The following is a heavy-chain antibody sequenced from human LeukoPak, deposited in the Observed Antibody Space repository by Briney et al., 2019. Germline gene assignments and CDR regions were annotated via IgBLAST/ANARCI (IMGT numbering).Heavy chain of an antibody. D-gene: IGHD3-10*01. CDR3: ARERSYGSGSPNDAFDI. J-gene: IGHJ3*02. CDR1: GFTFSNAW. Sequence: GGSLRLSCAASGFTFSNAWMSWVRQAPGKGLEWLSYSSSSGSTIYYADSVKGRFTVSSDNAKNSVYLQMNSLRGEDTAVYYCARERSYGSGSPNDAFDIWGQGTMVTVSS. V-gene: IGHV3-11*04. CDR2: SSSSGSTI.